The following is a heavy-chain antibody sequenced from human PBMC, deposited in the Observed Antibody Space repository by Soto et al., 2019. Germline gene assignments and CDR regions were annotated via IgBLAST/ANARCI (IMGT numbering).Heavy chain of an antibody. Sequence: GGSLRLSCAASGFTFSSYGMHWVRQAPGKGLEWVAVISYDGSNKYYADSVKGRFTISRDNSKNTLYLQMNSLRAEDTAVYYCAKDGSSSLGPYYYYGTDVWGQGTTVTVSS. CDR2: ISYDGSNK. CDR1: GFTFSSYG. V-gene: IGHV3-30*18. J-gene: IGHJ6*02. D-gene: IGHD6-6*01. CDR3: AKDGSSSLGPYYYYGTDV.